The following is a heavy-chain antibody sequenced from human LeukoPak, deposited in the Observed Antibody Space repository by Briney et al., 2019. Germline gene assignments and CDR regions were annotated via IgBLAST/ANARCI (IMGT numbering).Heavy chain of an antibody. V-gene: IGHV3-23*01. J-gene: IGHJ4*02. CDR2: SSGSGGST. CDR1: GFTFSSYA. D-gene: IGHD3-3*01. CDR3: AKAGDATIFGVVNSN. Sequence: GGSLRLSCAASGFTFSSYAMSWVRQAPGKGLEWVSASSGSGGSTYYADSVKGRFTISRDNSKNTLYLQMNSLRAEDTAVYYCAKAGDATIFGVVNSNWGQGTLVTVSS.